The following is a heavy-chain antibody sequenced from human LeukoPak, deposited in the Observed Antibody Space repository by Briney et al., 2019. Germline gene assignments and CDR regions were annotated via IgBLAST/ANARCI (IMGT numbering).Heavy chain of an antibody. CDR1: GFTFSSYS. Sequence: GGSLRLSCAASGFTFSSYSMNWVRQAPGKGLEWVSSISSSSSYIYYADSVKGRFTISRDNAKNSLYLQMNSLRVEDTAVYYCASSGCTSCFYDYWGQGTLVTVSS. V-gene: IGHV3-21*01. J-gene: IGHJ4*02. CDR3: ASSGCTSCFYDY. D-gene: IGHD2-2*01. CDR2: ISSSSSYI.